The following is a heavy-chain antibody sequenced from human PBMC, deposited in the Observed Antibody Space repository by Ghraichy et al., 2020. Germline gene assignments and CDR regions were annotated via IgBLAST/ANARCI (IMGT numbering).Heavy chain of an antibody. CDR2: VRSDGST. V-gene: IGHV4-59*03. Sequence: SETLSLTCTLTGDSFKTYFWSWIRQCPGKGLQWIGHVRSDGSTKYNPSFGNRVTLSVDTTNQQFSLRLRAATSADTAVYYCVRGMSIFTASALDVWGLGTSVTVSS. D-gene: IGHD3-3*02. CDR1: GDSFKTYF. CDR3: VRGMSIFTASALDV. J-gene: IGHJ6*02.